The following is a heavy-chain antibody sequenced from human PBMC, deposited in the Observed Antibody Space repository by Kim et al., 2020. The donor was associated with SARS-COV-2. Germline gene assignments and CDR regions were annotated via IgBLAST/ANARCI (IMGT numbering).Heavy chain of an antibody. V-gene: IGHV3-23*01. CDR2: ISGSGGST. J-gene: IGHJ4*02. CDR3: AKDRYYYDSSGYPQVGYFDY. Sequence: GGSLRLSCAASGFTFSSYAMSWVRQAPGKGLEWVSAISGSGGSTYYADSVKGRFTISRDNSKNTLYLQMNSLRAEDTAVYYCAKDRYYYDSSGYPQVGYFDYWGQGTLVTVSS. D-gene: IGHD3-22*01. CDR1: GFTFSSYA.